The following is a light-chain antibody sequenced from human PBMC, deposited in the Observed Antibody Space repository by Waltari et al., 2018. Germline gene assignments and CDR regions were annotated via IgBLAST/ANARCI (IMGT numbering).Light chain of an antibody. V-gene: IGKV3-20*01. J-gene: IGKJ1*01. CDR2: GAS. CDR1: QSVGRT. CDR3: QHYVRLPAT. Sequence: IVLTQSPGTLSLSPGERATLSCRASQSVGRTLAWYQQKTGQAPRLIIYGASNRATGIPDRFSGSGSGTEFSLTISRLDPEDFAVYYCQHYVRLPATFGQGTKVEMK.